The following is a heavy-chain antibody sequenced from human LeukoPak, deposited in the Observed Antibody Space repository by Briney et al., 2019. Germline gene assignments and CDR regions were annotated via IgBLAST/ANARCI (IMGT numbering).Heavy chain of an antibody. J-gene: IGHJ3*02. V-gene: IGHV4-61*02. CDR2: IYTSGST. D-gene: IGHD3-9*01. Sequence: SQTLSLTCTVSGGSISSGSYYWSWIRQPAGKGLEWIGRIYTSGSTNYNPSLKSRVTISVDTSKNQFSLKLSSVTAADTAVYYCARVLGRYFDWYLSRADAFDIWGQGTMVTVS. CDR1: GGSISSGSYY. CDR3: ARVLGRYFDWYLSRADAFDI.